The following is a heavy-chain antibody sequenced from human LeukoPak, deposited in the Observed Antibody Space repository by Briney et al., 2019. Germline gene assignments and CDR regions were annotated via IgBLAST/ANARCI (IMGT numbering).Heavy chain of an antibody. Sequence: ASVKVSCKASGGTFSSYTISWVRQAPGQGLEWMGRIIPILGIANYAQKFEGRVTITADKSTSTAYMELSSLRSEDTAVYYCAREISSSSWSVGWFDPWGQGTPVTVSP. CDR3: AREISSSSWSVGWFDP. D-gene: IGHD6-13*01. CDR1: GGTFSSYT. J-gene: IGHJ5*02. V-gene: IGHV1-69*04. CDR2: IIPILGIA.